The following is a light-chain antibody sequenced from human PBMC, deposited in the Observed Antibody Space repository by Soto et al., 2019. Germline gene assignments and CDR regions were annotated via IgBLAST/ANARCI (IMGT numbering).Light chain of an antibody. CDR2: DAS. J-gene: IGKJ1*01. CDR3: QQYNTYWET. Sequence: DIQVTQSPSTLSASVGDRFTITCRASQSISSWLAWYQQKPGKAPKLLIYDASSLDSGVPSRFSGSASGTEFTLTISSLQPDDFATYYCQQYNTYWETFGQGTTGDIK. V-gene: IGKV1-5*01. CDR1: QSISSW.